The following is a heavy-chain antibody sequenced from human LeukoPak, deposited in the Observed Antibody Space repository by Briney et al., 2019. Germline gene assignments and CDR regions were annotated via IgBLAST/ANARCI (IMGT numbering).Heavy chain of an antibody. D-gene: IGHD2-15*01. CDR1: GYTSTSYD. V-gene: IGHV1-8*01. CDR3: ARGQRVAAVKGLVGY. J-gene: IGHJ4*02. Sequence: ASVKVSCKASGYTSTSYDINWVRQATGQGLEWMGWMNPNSGNTGYAQKFQGRVTMTRNTSISTAYMELSSLRSEDTAVYYCARGQRVAAVKGLVGYWGQGTLVTVSS. CDR2: MNPNSGNT.